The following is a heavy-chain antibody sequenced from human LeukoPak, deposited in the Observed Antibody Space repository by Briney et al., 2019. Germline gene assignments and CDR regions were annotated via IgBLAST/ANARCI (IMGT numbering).Heavy chain of an antibody. V-gene: IGHV4-38-2*02. CDR1: GYSISSGYY. Sequence: SETLSLTCTVSGYSISSGYYWGWIRQPPGKGLEWIGSIYYSGSTHYNPSLKSRVTISVDTSKNQFSLKLSSVTAADTAVYYCARDKYYYDSSGLPGGSYYYYYMDVWGKGTTVTISS. CDR2: IYYSGST. D-gene: IGHD3-22*01. CDR3: ARDKYYYDSSGLPGGSYYYYYMDV. J-gene: IGHJ6*03.